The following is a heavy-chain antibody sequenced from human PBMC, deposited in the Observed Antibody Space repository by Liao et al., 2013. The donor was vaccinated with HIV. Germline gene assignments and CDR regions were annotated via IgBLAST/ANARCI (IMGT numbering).Heavy chain of an antibody. CDR1: GGSFSGYY. V-gene: IGHV4-34*01. J-gene: IGHJ6*03. CDR2: VNHSGST. D-gene: IGHD4-17*01. Sequence: QVRLQQWGAGLLKPSETLSLTCTVYGGSFSGYYWTWIRQPPREGAWSGLGKVNHSGSTNYSPSLNSRVTISVDTSKNQFSLKLSSVTAADTAVYYCARGGRRDYYSRSDYYYYYMDVWGKGTTVTVSS. CDR3: ARGGRRDYYSRSDYYYYYMDV.